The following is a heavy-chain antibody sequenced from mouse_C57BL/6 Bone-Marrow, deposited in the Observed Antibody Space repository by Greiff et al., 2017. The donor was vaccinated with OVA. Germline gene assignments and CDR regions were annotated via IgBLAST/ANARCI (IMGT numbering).Heavy chain of an antibody. CDR1: GYAFSSSW. Sequence: QVQLQQSGPELVKPGASVKISCKASGYAFSSSWMNWVKQRPGKGLEWIGRIYPGDGDTNYNGKFKGKATLTADKSSSTAYMQLSSLTPEDSAVYFCARVLRYYFDYWGQGTTLTVSS. V-gene: IGHV1-82*01. CDR3: ARVLRYYFDY. D-gene: IGHD1-1*01. J-gene: IGHJ2*01. CDR2: IYPGDGDT.